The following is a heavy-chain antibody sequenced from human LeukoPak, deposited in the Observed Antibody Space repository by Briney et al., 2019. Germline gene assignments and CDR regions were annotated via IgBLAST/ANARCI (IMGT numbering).Heavy chain of an antibody. D-gene: IGHD3-9*01. CDR3: ARGGGYDNLTGYYVPWDY. V-gene: IGHV1-18*01. J-gene: IGHJ4*02. CDR1: GYTFTSYG. CDR2: ISAYNGNT. Sequence: ASVKVSCKASGYTFTSYGISWVRQAPGQGLEWMGWISAYNGNTNYAQKLQGRVTMTTDTSTSTAYMELRSLRSDDTAVYYCARGGGYDNLTGYYVPWDYWGQGTLVTVSS.